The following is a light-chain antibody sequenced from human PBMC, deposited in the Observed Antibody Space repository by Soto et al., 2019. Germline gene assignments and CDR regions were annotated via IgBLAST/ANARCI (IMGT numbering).Light chain of an antibody. CDR3: QQVNSYPIT. CDR2: IAS. J-gene: IGKJ5*01. CDR1: QSINIW. Sequence: DIQMTQSPSTLSASVGDRVTITCRASQSINIWLAWYQQKPGRAPKLLIYIASTLQSGVPSRFSGSYSGTEFTLTITSLQPEDFATYYCQQVNSYPITFGQGTRLEIK. V-gene: IGKV1-5*01.